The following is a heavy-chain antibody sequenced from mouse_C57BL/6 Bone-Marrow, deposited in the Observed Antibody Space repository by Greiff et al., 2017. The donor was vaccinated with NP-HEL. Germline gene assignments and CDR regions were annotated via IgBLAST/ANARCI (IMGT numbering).Heavy chain of an antibody. CDR2: IYPSDSET. Sequence: QVQLQQPGAELVRPGSSVKLSCKASGYTFTSYWMDWVKQRPGQGLEWIGNIYPSDSETHYNQKFKDKATLTVDKSSSTAYMQLSSLTSEDSAVYYCARGIYSDYARYYFDYWGQGTTLTVSS. V-gene: IGHV1-61*01. CDR3: ARGIYSDYARYYFDY. CDR1: GYTFTSYW. J-gene: IGHJ2*01. D-gene: IGHD2-4*01.